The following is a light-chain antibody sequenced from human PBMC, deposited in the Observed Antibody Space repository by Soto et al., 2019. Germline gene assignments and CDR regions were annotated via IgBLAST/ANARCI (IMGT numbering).Light chain of an antibody. V-gene: IGLV2-8*01. J-gene: IGLJ2*01. CDR1: TNDVGGYNY. CDR3: SSFADTNYCVV. Sequence: QSALTQPPSASGSPGQSVTISCSGITNDVGGYNYVSWFQQHPGKAPKLIIYDVTKRPSGVPDRFSGSRSGNTASLTVSGLQAEDEADYYCSSFADTNYCVVFGGGTKVTVL. CDR2: DVT.